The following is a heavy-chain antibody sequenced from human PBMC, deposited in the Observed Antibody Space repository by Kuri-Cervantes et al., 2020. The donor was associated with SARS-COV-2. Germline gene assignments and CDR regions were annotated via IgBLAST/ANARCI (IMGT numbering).Heavy chain of an antibody. V-gene: IGHV4-30-4*08. J-gene: IGHJ4*02. CDR2: IYYSGST. CDR3: ARRWWLLRLRGFFDY. D-gene: IGHD3-3*01. Sequence: SGPTLVKPTQTLTLTCTVSGFSLSTSGMCVSWIRHPPGKGLEWIGYIYYSGSTYCNPSLKSRVTISVDTSKNQFSLKLSSVTAADTAVYYCARRWWLLRLRGFFDYWGQGNLVTVSS. CDR1: GFSLSTSGMC.